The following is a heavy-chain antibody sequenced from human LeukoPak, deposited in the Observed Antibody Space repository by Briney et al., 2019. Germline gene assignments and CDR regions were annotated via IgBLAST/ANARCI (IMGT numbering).Heavy chain of an antibody. V-gene: IGHV3-74*01. CDR3: TRGTGSSSDY. D-gene: IGHD1-26*01. J-gene: IGHJ4*02. CDR2: IYIDGSST. Sequence: GGSLRLSCAASGFTFSNYWMHWVRQGPGKGLVWVSRIYIDGSSTDYADSVKGRFTISRDNAKNTLYLQMTGLRADDTALYYCTRGTGSSSDYWGREPWSPSPQ. CDR1: GFTFSNYW.